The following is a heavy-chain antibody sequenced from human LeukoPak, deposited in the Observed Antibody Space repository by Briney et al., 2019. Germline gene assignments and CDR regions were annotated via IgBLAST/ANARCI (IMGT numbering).Heavy chain of an antibody. J-gene: IGHJ6*02. CDR1: GGSISSYY. CDR3: ARQYYDFWSGYPGGYYYYGMDV. D-gene: IGHD3-3*01. Sequence: NPSETLSLTCTVSGGSISSYYWSWIRQPPGKGLEWIGYIYYSGSTNYNPSLKSRVTISVDTSKNQFSLKLSSVTAADTAVYYCARQYYDFWSGYPGGYYYYGMDVWGQGTTVTVSS. V-gene: IGHV4-59*08. CDR2: IYYSGST.